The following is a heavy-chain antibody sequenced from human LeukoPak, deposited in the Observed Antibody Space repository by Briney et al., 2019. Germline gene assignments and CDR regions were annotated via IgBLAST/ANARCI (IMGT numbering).Heavy chain of an antibody. D-gene: IGHD2-15*01. Sequence: SETLSLTCTVSGGSISSYYWSWIRQPAGKGLEWIGRIYTSGSTNYNPSLKSRVTMSVDRSQNQFSLKLSSVTAADTAVYYCARLGYCSGGSCYSDYWGQGTLVTVSS. CDR1: GGSISSYY. V-gene: IGHV4-4*07. J-gene: IGHJ4*02. CDR2: IYTSGST. CDR3: ARLGYCSGGSCYSDY.